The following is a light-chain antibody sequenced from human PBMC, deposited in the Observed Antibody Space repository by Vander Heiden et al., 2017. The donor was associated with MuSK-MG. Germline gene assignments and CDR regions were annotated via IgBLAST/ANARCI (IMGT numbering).Light chain of an antibody. J-gene: IGLJ2*01. V-gene: IGLV3-1*01. CDR2: HDF. CDR3: QAWDNNTGVV. CDR1: GLGNKY. Sequence: SFELSQPPSVSVSPGQTGTISCPGDGLGNKYVSWYQQRPGQSPVLRIYHDFRRPSGLPDRFAGSTSGNTATLTISGTQTMEEGDYYCQAWDNNTGVVFGGGTKVTV.